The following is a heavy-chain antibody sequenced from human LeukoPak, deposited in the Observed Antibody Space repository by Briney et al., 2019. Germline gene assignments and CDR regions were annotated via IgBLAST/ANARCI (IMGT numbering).Heavy chain of an antibody. V-gene: IGHV4-59*08. CDR3: ARIPAAGAYYYYMDV. CDR2: IYYSGST. Sequence: PSETLSLTCTVSGGSISSYYWSWIRQPPGKGLEWIGYIYYSGSTNYNPSLKSRVTISVDTSKNQFSLKLSSVTAADTAVYYCARIPAAGAYYYYMDVWGKGTTVTVSS. J-gene: IGHJ6*03. D-gene: IGHD6-13*01. CDR1: GGSISSYY.